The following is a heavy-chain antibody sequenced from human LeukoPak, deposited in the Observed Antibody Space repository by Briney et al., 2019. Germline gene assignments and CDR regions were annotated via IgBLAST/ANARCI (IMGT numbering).Heavy chain of an antibody. J-gene: IGHJ6*03. V-gene: IGHV1-2*02. CDR3: ARGSSYYYYMDV. CDR2: INPNSGGT. CDR1: GYTFTGYY. D-gene: IGHD2-15*01. Sequence: ASVKVSRKASGYTFTGYYMHWVRQAPGQGLEWMGWINPNSGGTNYAQKVQGRVTMTRDTSISTAYMELSRLRSDDTAVYYCARGSSYYYYMDVWGKGTTVTVSS.